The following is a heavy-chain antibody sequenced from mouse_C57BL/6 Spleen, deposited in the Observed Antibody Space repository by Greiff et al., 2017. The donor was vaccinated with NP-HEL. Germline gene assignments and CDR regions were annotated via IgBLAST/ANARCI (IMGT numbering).Heavy chain of an antibody. V-gene: IGHV1-19*01. CDR2: INPYNGGT. Sequence: VQLQQSGPVLVKPGASVKMSCKASGYTFTDYYMNWVKQSHGKSLEWIGVINPYNGGTSYNQKFKGKATLTVDKSSSTAYMELNSLTSEDSAVYYCARSGDYDEWYFDVWGTGTTVTVSS. D-gene: IGHD2-4*01. CDR3: ARSGDYDEWYFDV. CDR1: GYTFTDYY. J-gene: IGHJ1*03.